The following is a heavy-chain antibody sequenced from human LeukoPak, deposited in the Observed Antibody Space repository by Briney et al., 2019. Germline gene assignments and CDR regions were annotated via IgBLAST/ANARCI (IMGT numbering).Heavy chain of an antibody. D-gene: IGHD1-7*01. CDR1: GLTFSSYA. CDR3: TTLGTMTEVFTRCG. V-gene: IGHV3-23*01. CDR2: ISGGGGGT. Sequence: GGSLRLSCAASGLTFSSYAMSWVRQAPGKGLEWVSAISGGGGGTYYADSVKGRFTISRDNPKNTLYLQMNSLRAEDTAVYFCTTLGTMTEVFTRCGWGPGTLVTVSS. J-gene: IGHJ4*02.